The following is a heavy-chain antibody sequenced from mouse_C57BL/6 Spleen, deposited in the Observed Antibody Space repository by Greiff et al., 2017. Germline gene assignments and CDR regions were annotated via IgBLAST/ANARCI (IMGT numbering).Heavy chain of an antibody. CDR2: IDPSDSYT. Sequence: QVQLQQPGAELVRPGTSVKLSCKASGYTFTSYWMHWVKQRPGQGLEWIGVIDPSDSYTNYNQKFKGKATLTVDPSSSTAYMQLGSLTSEDSAVYYCAVVYYYGSSYVNWYFDVWGKGTTVTVSS. CDR1: GYTFTSYW. D-gene: IGHD1-1*01. V-gene: IGHV1-59*01. J-gene: IGHJ1*03. CDR3: AVVYYYGSSYVNWYFDV.